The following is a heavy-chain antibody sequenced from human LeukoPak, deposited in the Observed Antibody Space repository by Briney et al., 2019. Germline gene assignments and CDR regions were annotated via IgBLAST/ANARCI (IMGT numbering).Heavy chain of an antibody. D-gene: IGHD4-17*01. CDR1: GGTFSSYA. J-gene: IGHJ6*02. V-gene: IGHV1-69*13. CDR3: ARDKDYGDYLGSHYYYGMDV. Sequence: SVKVSCMASGGTFSSYAISWVRQAPGQGLEWMGGIIPIFGTANYAQKFQGRVTITADESTSTAYMELSSLRSEDTAVYYCARDKDYGDYLGSHYYYGMDVWGQGTTVTVSS. CDR2: IIPIFGTA.